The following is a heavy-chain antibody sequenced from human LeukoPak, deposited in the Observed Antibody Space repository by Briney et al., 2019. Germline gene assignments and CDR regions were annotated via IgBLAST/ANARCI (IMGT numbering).Heavy chain of an antibody. V-gene: IGHV3-23*01. CDR1: GFTFRSHA. CDR3: AKDFRIGYSAHFDY. CDR2: IYENGGTT. Sequence: GGSLRLSCVGSGFTFRSHAMSWVRQAPEKGLEFVSGIYENGGTTYYADSVKGRFSISRDNSKNTLYLQMDSLRGEDTAVYYCAKDFRIGYSAHFDYWGQGALVTASS. D-gene: IGHD2-21*01. J-gene: IGHJ4*02.